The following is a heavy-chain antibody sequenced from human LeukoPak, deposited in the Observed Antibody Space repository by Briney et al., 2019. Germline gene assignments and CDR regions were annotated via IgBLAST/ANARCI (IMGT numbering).Heavy chain of an antibody. Sequence: PGGSLRLSCVASGFTFSSYALNWVRQTPGKGLEWVSTISGSGASTYYADAVRGRFTISGDNSKNTLYLQMNSLRAEDTAVYYCAKDCSSTSCPTSDYWGQGTLVTVSS. D-gene: IGHD2-2*01. J-gene: IGHJ4*02. CDR1: GFTFSSYA. CDR3: AKDCSSTSCPTSDY. CDR2: ISGSGAST. V-gene: IGHV3-23*01.